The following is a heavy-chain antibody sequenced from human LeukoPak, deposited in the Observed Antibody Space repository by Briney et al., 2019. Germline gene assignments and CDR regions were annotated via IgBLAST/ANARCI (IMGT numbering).Heavy chain of an antibody. CDR2: IWYDGSNK. J-gene: IGHJ4*02. CDR1: GFTLSSYG. CDR3: ARASNCISTTCSVDY. D-gene: IGHD2/OR15-2a*01. Sequence: GRSLRLSCAASGFTLSSYGMHWVRQAPGKGLEWVALIWYDGSNKYYADSVKGRFTISRDNSKNTLYVQMNSLRAEDTAVYYCARASNCISTTCSVDYWGQGTLVTVSS. V-gene: IGHV3-33*01.